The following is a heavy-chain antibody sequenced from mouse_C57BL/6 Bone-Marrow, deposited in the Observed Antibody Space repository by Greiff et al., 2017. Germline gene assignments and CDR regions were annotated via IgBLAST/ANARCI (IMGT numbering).Heavy chain of an antibody. D-gene: IGHD3-3*01. J-gene: IGHJ4*01. CDR2: IYPGGGYT. CDR3: ARKGRGARDY. V-gene: IGHV1-63*01. CDR1: GYTFTNYW. Sequence: QVQLQQSGAELVRPGTSVKMSCKASGYTFTNYWIGWAKQRPGHGLEWIGDIYPGGGYTNYNETFKGKATLTADKSSSTAYMQFSSLTSEDSAIYYCARKGRGARDYWGQGTSVTVSS.